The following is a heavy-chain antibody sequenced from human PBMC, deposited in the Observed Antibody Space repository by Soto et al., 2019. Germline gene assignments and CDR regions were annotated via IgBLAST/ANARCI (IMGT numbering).Heavy chain of an antibody. Sequence: SVKVSCKASGGTFSSYAISWVRQAPGQGLEWVGGIIPIFGTANYAQKFQGRVTITADKSTSTAYMELSSLRSEDTAAYYCARDRAVAANNWFDPWGQGTMVTVSS. D-gene: IGHD6-19*01. J-gene: IGHJ5*02. CDR3: ARDRAVAANNWFDP. CDR1: GGTFSSYA. V-gene: IGHV1-69*06. CDR2: IIPIFGTA.